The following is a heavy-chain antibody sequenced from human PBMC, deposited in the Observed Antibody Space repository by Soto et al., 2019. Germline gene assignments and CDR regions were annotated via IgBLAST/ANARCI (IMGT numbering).Heavy chain of an antibody. J-gene: IGHJ5*02. CDR1: GGSISSNY. D-gene: IGHD6-25*01. CDR2: IHYSGST. CDR3: ARGGVAARKGRWFDP. Sequence: QVQLQESGPGLVKPSETLSLTCTVSGGSISSNYWGWIRQPPGKGLEWIGYIHYSGSTNYNPSLRSRVTIAVDTPKNQFSLKVNSMIAADTAIYYCARGGVAARKGRWFDPWGQGTLVTVSS. V-gene: IGHV4-59*01.